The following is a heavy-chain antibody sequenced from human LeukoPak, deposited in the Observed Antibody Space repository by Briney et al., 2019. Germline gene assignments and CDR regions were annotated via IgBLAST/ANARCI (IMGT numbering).Heavy chain of an antibody. CDR3: AREITPWPTPRTAPPDDAFGI. J-gene: IGHJ3*02. CDR2: TYYRSKWYN. CDR1: GDSVSSNSAA. V-gene: IGHV6-1*01. Sequence: SQTLSLTCAISGDSVSSNSAAWNWIRQSPSRGLEWLGRTYYRSKWYNDYAVSVKSRITINPDTSKNQFSLQLNSVTPEDTAVYYCAREITPWPTPRTAPPDDAFGIWGQGTMVTVSS. D-gene: IGHD1-14*01.